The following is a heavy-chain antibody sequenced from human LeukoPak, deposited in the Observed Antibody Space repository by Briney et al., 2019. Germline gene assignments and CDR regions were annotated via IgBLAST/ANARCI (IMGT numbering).Heavy chain of an antibody. CDR2: IKQDGSEK. CDR1: GFTFSSYA. D-gene: IGHD1-26*01. CDR3: ARVGGLPKYNWFDP. V-gene: IGHV3-7*01. Sequence: PGRSLRLSCAASGFTFSSYAMHWVRQAPGKGLEWVANIKQDGSEKYYVDSVKGRFTISRDNAKNSLYLQMNSLRAEDTAVYYCARVGGLPKYNWFDPWGQGTLVTVSS. J-gene: IGHJ5*02.